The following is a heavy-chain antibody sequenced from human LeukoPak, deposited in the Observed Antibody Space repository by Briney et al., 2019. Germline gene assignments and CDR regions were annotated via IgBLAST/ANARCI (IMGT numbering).Heavy chain of an antibody. CDR1: GGSISRSRDY. D-gene: IGHD3-10*01. J-gene: IGHJ6*03. CDR2: IYYSGST. CDR3: ARRAPYDYYGSGSYLVLYYYMDV. Sequence: SETLSLTCTVSGGSISRSRDYWGWLRQPPGKGLEWIGSIYYSGSTYYNPSLKSRVTISVDTSKNQFSLKLSSVTAADAAVYYCARRAPYDYYGSGSYLVLYYYMDVWGKGTTVTISS. V-gene: IGHV4-39*07.